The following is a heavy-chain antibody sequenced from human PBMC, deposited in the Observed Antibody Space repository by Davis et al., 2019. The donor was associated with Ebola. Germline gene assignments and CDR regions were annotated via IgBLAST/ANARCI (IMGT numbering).Heavy chain of an antibody. CDR2: MYYIGTT. CDR1: GDSLSGNVYY. J-gene: IGHJ2*01. V-gene: IGHV4-39*01. Sequence: PSETLSLTCSVSGDSLSGNVYYWAWLRQTPGKGLQWIGNMYYIGTTYYNPSLKSRVTISADTSKNQFSLKLTSVTATDSALYYCARRPPRIAAAVRDWYFDLWGRGTLVTVSS. CDR3: ARRPPRIAAAVRDWYFDL. D-gene: IGHD6-13*01.